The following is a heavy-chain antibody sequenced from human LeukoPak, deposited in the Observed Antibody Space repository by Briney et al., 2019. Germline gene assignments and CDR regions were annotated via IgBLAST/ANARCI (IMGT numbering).Heavy chain of an antibody. CDR3: ARGVPGIQLWLRKGRFDY. J-gene: IGHJ4*02. CDR2: INHSGST. D-gene: IGHD5-18*01. Sequence: SETLSLTCAVYGGSFSGYTWGGSRQPPEGGLGRSGGINHSGSTNSNPSLKSRVTISVDTSKNQFSLKLSSVTAADTAVYYCARGVPGIQLWLRKGRFDYWGQGTLVTVSS. V-gene: IGHV4-34*01. CDR1: GGSFSGYT.